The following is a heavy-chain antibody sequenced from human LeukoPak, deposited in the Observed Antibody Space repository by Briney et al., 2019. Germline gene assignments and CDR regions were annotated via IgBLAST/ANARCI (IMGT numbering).Heavy chain of an antibody. V-gene: IGHV1-46*01. J-gene: IGHJ5*02. Sequence: ASVKVSCKASGYTFTSYYMHWVRQAPGQGLEWMGIINPSGGSTSYAQKFQGRVTMTRDTSTSTVYMELSSLRSEDTAVYYCARGRKWEPSRYWFDPWGQGTLATVSS. CDR3: ARGRKWEPSRYWFDP. CDR2: INPSGGST. D-gene: IGHD1-26*01. CDR1: GYTFTSYY.